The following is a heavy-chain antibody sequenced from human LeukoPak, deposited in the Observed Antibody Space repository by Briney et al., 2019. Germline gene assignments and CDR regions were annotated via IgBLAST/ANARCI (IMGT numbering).Heavy chain of an antibody. D-gene: IGHD5-24*01. J-gene: IGHJ4*02. CDR1: GFTFSDYS. CDR2: IGIDGGNT. Sequence: GGSLRLSCAASGFTFSDYSMNWVRQAPGQGLEWTSYIGIDGGNTNYADSVKGRFTISGDKAKNSLYLQMNSLRVEDTAVYYCARDYKYAFDNWGQGTLVTVSS. CDR3: ARDYKYAFDN. V-gene: IGHV3-48*01.